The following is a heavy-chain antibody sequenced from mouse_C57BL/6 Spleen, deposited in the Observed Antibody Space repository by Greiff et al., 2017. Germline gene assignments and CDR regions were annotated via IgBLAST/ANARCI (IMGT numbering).Heavy chain of an antibody. V-gene: IGHV1-82*01. CDR1: GYAFSSSW. CDR2: IYPGDGDT. J-gene: IGHJ3*01. Sequence: QVQLKESGPELVKPGASVKISCKASGYAFSSSWMNWVKQRPGKGLEWIGRIYPGDGDTNYNGKFKGKATLTADKSSSTAYMQLSSLTSEDSAVYFCVYGSSSWFADWGQGTLVTVSA. CDR3: VYGSSSWFAD. D-gene: IGHD1-1*01.